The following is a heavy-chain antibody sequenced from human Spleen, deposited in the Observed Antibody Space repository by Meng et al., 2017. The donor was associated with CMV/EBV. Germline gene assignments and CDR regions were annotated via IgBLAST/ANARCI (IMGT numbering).Heavy chain of an antibody. CDR1: GFTFSRYG. Sequence: GESLKISCAACGFTFSRYGMHWVRQAPGKGLDWVSVIWYDGSNKYYAASVKGRFNISRDNSKNTLFLQMSSLRAEDTAMYYCARAGLGYCSVTSCYNDYWGQGTLVTVSS. J-gene: IGHJ4*02. CDR3: ARAGLGYCSVTSCYNDY. V-gene: IGHV3-33*01. D-gene: IGHD2-2*02. CDR2: IWYDGSNK.